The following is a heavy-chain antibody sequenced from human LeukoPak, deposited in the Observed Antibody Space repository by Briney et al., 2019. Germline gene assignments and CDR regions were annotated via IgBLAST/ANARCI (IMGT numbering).Heavy chain of an antibody. V-gene: IGHV4-59*01. CDR3: ARSLEDFWSGYPYFDY. CDR1: GGSISSYY. Sequence: PSETLSLTCTVSGGSISSYYWSWIRQPPGKGLEWIGYICYSGSTNYNPSLKSRVTISVDTSKNQFSLKLSSVTAADTAVYYCARSLEDFWSGYPYFDYWGQGTLVTVSS. CDR2: ICYSGST. D-gene: IGHD3-3*01. J-gene: IGHJ4*02.